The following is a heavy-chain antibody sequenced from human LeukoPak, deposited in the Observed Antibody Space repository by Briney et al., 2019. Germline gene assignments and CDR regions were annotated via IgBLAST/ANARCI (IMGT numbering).Heavy chain of an antibody. Sequence: PGGSLRLSCAASGFTFSSSWMHWVRQAPGKGLVWVSCINSDWSITTCADSVKGRFTISRDNANSTLYLQMNRLTTQDTAADYCARDSAPPSQGGNSFLYMDVWGKGNTVTVSS. CDR2: INSDWSIT. V-gene: IGHV3-74*01. J-gene: IGHJ6*03. D-gene: IGHD4-23*01. CDR3: ARDSAPPSQGGNSFLYMDV. CDR1: GFTFSSSW.